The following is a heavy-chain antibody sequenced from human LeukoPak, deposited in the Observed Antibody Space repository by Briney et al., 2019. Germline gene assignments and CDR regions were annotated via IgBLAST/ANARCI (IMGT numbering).Heavy chain of an antibody. V-gene: IGHV4-34*01. J-gene: IGHJ4*02. CDR1: GGSFSGYY. D-gene: IGHD2-2*01. CDR3: ARVGYCSSTSCLDY. CDR2: INHSGST. Sequence: SETLSLTCAVYGGSFSGYYWSWIRQPPGKGLEWIGEINHSGSTNYNPSLKSRVTISVDTSKNQFSLKLSSVTAAGTAVYYCARVGYCSSTSCLDYWGQGTLVTASS.